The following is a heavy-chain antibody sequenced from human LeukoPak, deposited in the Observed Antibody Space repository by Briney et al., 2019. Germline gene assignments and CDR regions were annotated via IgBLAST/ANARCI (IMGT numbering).Heavy chain of an antibody. J-gene: IGHJ6*02. V-gene: IGHV3-13*01. D-gene: IGHD3-16*01. CDR1: GFTFSGYD. CDR3: ARGGGLDV. CDR2: IGTAGDT. Sequence: GGSLRLSCAASGFTFSGYDMHWVRQATGKGLEWVSAIGTAGDTYSPDSMKGRFTISRENAKNSLYLQMNRLRAEDTAVYFCARGGGLDVWGQGATVTVSS.